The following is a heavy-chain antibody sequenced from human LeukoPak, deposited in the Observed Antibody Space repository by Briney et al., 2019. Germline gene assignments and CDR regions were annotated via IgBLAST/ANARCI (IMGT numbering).Heavy chain of an antibody. Sequence: QTGGSLRLSCAASGFTFDDHGMNWVRQAPGKGLEWVSGINWNGGSTFYADSVKGRFTISRDNAKNALYLQMNSLTAEDTALYHCARDRSYGSFDFWGQGTLVTVSS. CDR1: GFTFDDHG. D-gene: IGHD5-18*01. CDR2: INWNGGST. J-gene: IGHJ4*02. V-gene: IGHV3-20*01. CDR3: ARDRSYGSFDF.